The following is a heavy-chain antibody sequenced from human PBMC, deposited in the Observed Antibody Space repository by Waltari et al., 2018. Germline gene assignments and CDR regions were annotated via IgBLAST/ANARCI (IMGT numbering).Heavy chain of an antibody. CDR3: AKVACSITSCDQFDY. J-gene: IGHJ4*02. V-gene: IGHV3-23*01. Sequence: EVQLLESGGGLVQPGGSLRLSCAASGFTFSGYAMSWVRQGPGKGLEWVSAISGSGSSTYYADAVKGRFTISRDSSKNTLYLQINSLRADDTAVYYCAKVACSITSCDQFDYWGQGTLVTVSS. CDR1: GFTFSGYA. D-gene: IGHD2-2*01. CDR2: ISGSGSST.